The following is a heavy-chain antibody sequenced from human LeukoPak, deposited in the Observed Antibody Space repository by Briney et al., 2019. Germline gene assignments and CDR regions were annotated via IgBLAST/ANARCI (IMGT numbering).Heavy chain of an antibody. CDR2: ISGSGGST. Sequence: GSLRLSCAASGFTFSSYAMSWVRQAPGKGLEWVSAISGSGGSTYYADSVKGRFTIPRDNSRNTLYLQMNSLRAEDTAVYYCAKPEASSGWSEGDYWGQGTLVTVSS. D-gene: IGHD6-19*01. V-gene: IGHV3-23*01. CDR3: AKPEASSGWSEGDY. CDR1: GFTFSSYA. J-gene: IGHJ4*02.